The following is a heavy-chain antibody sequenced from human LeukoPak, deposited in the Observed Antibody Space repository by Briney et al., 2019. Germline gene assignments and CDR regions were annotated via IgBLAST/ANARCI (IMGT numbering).Heavy chain of an antibody. J-gene: IGHJ5*02. Sequence: ASVKVSCKASGYTFTSYAMHWVRQAPGQRLEWMGWINAGNGNTKYSQKFQGRVTITRDTSASTAYMELSRLRSDDTAVYYCARDRGAVAANWFDPWGQGTLVTVSS. CDR3: ARDRGAVAANWFDP. CDR2: INAGNGNT. V-gene: IGHV1-3*01. D-gene: IGHD6-19*01. CDR1: GYTFTSYA.